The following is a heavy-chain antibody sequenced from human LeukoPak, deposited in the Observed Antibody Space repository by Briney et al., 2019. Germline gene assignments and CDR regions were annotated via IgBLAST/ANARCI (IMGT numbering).Heavy chain of an antibody. CDR1: GITFRSSS. J-gene: IGHJ4*02. CDR3: AQPDF. CDR2: IRFDGSTK. V-gene: IGHV3-30*02. Sequence: HAGGSLRLSCVASGITFRSSSMHWVRQAPGKGLEWLAFIRFDGSTKYYADSVKGRFTVSRDNFKSTLYLQMNSLRAEDTAVYYCAQPDFWGQGTLVTVSS.